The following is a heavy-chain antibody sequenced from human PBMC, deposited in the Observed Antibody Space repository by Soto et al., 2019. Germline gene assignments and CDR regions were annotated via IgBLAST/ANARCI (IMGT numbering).Heavy chain of an antibody. Sequence: PXWSLRLSGVGSGFTVSTYRINCVRQAPGKGLEWGPSSSNRSDIYYADSVKGRFTISRDNAKNSVSLQMNSLRAEDTAVYYCGSEYRAWPLAYGLGVWAQG. CDR1: GFTVSTYR. V-gene: IGHV3-21*01. J-gene: IGHJ6*02. CDR3: GSEYRAWPLAYGLGV. D-gene: IGHD5-12*01. CDR2: SSNRSDI.